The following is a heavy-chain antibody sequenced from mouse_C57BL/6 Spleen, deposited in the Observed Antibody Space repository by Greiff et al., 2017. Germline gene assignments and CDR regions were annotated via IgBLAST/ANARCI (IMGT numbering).Heavy chain of an antibody. CDR3: ARSVYYYAMDY. J-gene: IGHJ4*01. Sequence: DVHLVESGGGLVKPGGSLKLSCAASGFTFSDYGMHWVRQAPEKGLEWVAYISSGSSTIYYADTVKGRFTISRDNAKNTLFLQMTSLRSEDTAMYYCARSVYYYAMDYWGQGTSVTVSS. CDR2: ISSGSSTI. V-gene: IGHV5-17*01. CDR1: GFTFSDYG.